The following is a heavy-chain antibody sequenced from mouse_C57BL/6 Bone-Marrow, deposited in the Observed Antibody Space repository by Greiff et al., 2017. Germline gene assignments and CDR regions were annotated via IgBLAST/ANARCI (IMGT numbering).Heavy chain of an antibody. CDR2: IWTGGGP. Sequence: VQLVESGPGLVAPSQSLSITCTVSGFSLTSYAISWVRQPPGKGLEWLGVIWTGGGPNYNSALKSRLSISKDNSKSQVFLKMNSLQTDDTARYYCARNLGRLLPYARDYWGQGTSVTVSS. V-gene: IGHV2-9-1*01. J-gene: IGHJ4*01. D-gene: IGHD2-3*01. CDR3: ARNLGRLLPYARDY. CDR1: GFSLTSYA.